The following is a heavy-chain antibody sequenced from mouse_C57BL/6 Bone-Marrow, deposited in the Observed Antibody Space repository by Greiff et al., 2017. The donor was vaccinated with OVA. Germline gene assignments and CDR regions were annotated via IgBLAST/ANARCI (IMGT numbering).Heavy chain of an antibody. CDR3: AREGEMYGCDSSPFDY. V-gene: IGHV1-85*01. CDR2: IYPRDGST. D-gene: IGHD1-1*01. Sequence: QVQLQQSGPELVKPGASVKLSCKASGYTFTSYDINWVKQRPGQGLEWIGWIYPRDGSTKYNEKFKGKATLTVDTSSSTAYMELHSLTSEDAAVDFCAREGEMYGCDSSPFDYWGQGTTLTVSS. CDR1: GYTFTSYD. J-gene: IGHJ2*01.